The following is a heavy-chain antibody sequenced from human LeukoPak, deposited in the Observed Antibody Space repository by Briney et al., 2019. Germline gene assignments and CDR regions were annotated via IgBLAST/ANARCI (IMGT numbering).Heavy chain of an antibody. CDR3: ARDLAVDYCDSSGYFDY. V-gene: IGHV4-39*07. CDR2: IYYSGST. CDR1: GGSISSSSYY. J-gene: IGHJ4*02. Sequence: SETLSLTCTVSGGSISSSSYYWGWIRQPPGKGLEWIGSIYYSGSTYYNPSLKSRVTISVDTSKNQFSLKLSSVTAADTAVYYCARDLAVDYCDSSGYFDYWGQGTLVTVSS. D-gene: IGHD3-22*01.